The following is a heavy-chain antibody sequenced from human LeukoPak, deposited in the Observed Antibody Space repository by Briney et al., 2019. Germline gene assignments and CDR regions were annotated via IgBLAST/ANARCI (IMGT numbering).Heavy chain of an antibody. CDR2: ISYDGSNK. D-gene: IGHD4-17*01. CDR3: AKDFLLNGDYGSLLADY. V-gene: IGHV3-30*18. CDR1: GFTFSSYG. J-gene: IGHJ4*02. Sequence: GGSLRLSCAASGFTFSSYGMHWVRQAPGKGLEWVAVISYDGSNKYYADSVKGRFTISRDNSKNTLYLQMNSLRAEDTAVYYCAKDFLLNGDYGSLLADYWGQGTLVTVSS.